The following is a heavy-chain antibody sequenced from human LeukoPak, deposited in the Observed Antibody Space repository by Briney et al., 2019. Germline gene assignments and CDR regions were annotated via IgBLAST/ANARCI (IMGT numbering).Heavy chain of an antibody. V-gene: IGHV4-34*01. Sequence: PSETLSLTCNVYGGSFSDYFWSWIRQSPGKGLEWIGEIDDGGNTNYNPSLMSRVIVSMEKSKKQFSLVMRSVAAADTAVYYCARFSRITWGDWGDAFDIWGQGTTVIVSS. J-gene: IGHJ3*02. CDR2: IDDGGNT. CDR3: ARFSRITWGDWGDAFDI. CDR1: GGSFSDYF. D-gene: IGHD2-21*02.